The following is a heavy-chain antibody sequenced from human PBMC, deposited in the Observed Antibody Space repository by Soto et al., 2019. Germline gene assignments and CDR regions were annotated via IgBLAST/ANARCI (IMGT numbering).Heavy chain of an antibody. CDR2: INHSGST. CDR1: GGSFSGYY. D-gene: IGHD2-21*02. CDR3: ARGREDCGGDCYSNYFDY. Sequence: SETLSLTCAVYGGSFSGYYWRWIRQPPGKGLEWIGEINHSGSTNYNPSLKSRVTISGDTSKNQFSLKLSSVTAADTAVYYCARGREDCGGDCYSNYFDYWGQGTLVTVSS. V-gene: IGHV4-34*01. J-gene: IGHJ4*02.